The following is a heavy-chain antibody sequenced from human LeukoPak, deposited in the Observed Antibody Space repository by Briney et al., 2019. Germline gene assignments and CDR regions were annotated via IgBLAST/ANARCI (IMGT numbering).Heavy chain of an antibody. CDR1: GDSISSSDHY. CDR2: VSQSGNT. V-gene: IGHV4-39*01. J-gene: IGHJ2*01. D-gene: IGHD3-10*01. Sequence: SEILSLTCTLSGDSISSSDHYWVWIRQSPGKGLEWIGSVSQSGNTYYKSSLKSRVTVSIDTSKNEFSLILTSVTAADTAEYYCARHLYYSASAFWYIDLWGRGTLVIVSP. CDR3: ARHLYYSASAFWYIDL.